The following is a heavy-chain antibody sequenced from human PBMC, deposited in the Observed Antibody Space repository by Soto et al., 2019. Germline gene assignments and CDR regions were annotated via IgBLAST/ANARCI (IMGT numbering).Heavy chain of an antibody. Sequence: SETLSLTCAVSGGSISSGGYSWSWIRQPPGKGLEWIGYIYHSGSTYYNPSLKSRVTISVDRSKNQFSLKLSSVTAADTAVYYCARELEPYYDSSGYYGGYFDYWGQGTLVTISS. D-gene: IGHD3-22*01. V-gene: IGHV4-30-2*01. CDR3: ARELEPYYDSSGYYGGYFDY. CDR2: IYHSGST. CDR1: GGSISSGGYS. J-gene: IGHJ4*02.